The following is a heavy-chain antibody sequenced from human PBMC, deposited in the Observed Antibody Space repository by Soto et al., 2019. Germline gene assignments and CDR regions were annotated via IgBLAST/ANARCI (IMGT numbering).Heavy chain of an antibody. Sequence: KESGPTLVKPTQTLTLTCSFSGFSLTTRGVGVGWIRQPPGKALEWLALLYWNDNERYSPSLKSRLTITNDTSKNQVVLTMTDMDPVDTATYFCARSRFEMSSSGDLFDYWGQGTLVTVSS. CDR2: LYWNDNE. CDR1: GFSLTTRGVG. CDR3: ARSRFEMSSSGDLFDY. D-gene: IGHD7-27*01. J-gene: IGHJ4*02. V-gene: IGHV2-5*01.